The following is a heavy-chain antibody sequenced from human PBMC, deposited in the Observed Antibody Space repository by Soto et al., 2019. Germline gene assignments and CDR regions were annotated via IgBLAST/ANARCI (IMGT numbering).Heavy chain of an antibody. CDR3: ARRTAAAYYMDV. CDR2: ISYDGRDE. J-gene: IGHJ6*03. D-gene: IGHD6-13*01. V-gene: IGHV3-30*03. CDR1: GFTFSNYA. Sequence: QVQLVESGGGMVQPGGSLRLSCAAFGFTFSNYAMFWVRQSPGEGLEWVALISYDGRDESYVDSVKGRFSISRDNSKDTLYLQMDSLRAQDTAVYYCARRTAAAYYMDVWGKGTTVTVSS.